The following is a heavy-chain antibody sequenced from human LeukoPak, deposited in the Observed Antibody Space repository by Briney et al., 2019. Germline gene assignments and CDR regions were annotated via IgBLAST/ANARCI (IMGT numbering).Heavy chain of an antibody. J-gene: IGHJ4*02. V-gene: IGHV3-15*07. D-gene: IGHD2-21*01. CDR3: YTSITDY. CDR1: GFNVNNAW. Sequence: GGSLRLSCAASGFNVNNAWMSWVCQAPGKGLEWVGRIRSKIDGGATDYAAPVKGRFTISRDDSKNTLYLQINSLKIEDTAMYYCYTSITDYWGQGTLVTVSS. CDR2: IRSKIDGGAT.